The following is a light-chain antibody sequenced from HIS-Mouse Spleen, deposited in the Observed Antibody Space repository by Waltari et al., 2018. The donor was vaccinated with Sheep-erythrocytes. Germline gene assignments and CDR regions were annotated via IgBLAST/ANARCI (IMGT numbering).Light chain of an antibody. CDR1: QSVLYSSNNKNY. CDR3: QQYYGTLT. Sequence: DIVMTQSPDSLAVSLGERATINCKSSQSVLYSSNNKNYLAWYQQKPGQPPKRIIYSATSQESGVPDRFRWSGSGTDVTLPVSSLQAEDESVYYCQQYYGTLTFGGVIKVEIK. J-gene: IGKJ4*01. CDR2: SAT. V-gene: IGKV4-1*01.